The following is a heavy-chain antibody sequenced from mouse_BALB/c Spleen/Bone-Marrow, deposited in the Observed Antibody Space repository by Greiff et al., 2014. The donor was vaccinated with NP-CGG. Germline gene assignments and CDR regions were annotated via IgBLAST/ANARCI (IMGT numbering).Heavy chain of an antibody. V-gene: IGHV5-9-3*01. Sequence: EVKLMESGGGLVKPGGSLKLSCAASGFTFSSYAMSWVRQTPEKRLEWVATISSGGSYTYYPDSVKGRFTISRDNAKNTLYLQMSSLRSEDTAMYYCARQGYYGPYYAMDYWGQGTSVTASS. D-gene: IGHD1-2*01. CDR2: ISSGGSYT. CDR1: GFTFSSYA. CDR3: ARQGYYGPYYAMDY. J-gene: IGHJ4*01.